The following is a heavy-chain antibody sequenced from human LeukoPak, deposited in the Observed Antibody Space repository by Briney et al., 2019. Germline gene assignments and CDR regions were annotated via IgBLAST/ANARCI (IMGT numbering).Heavy chain of an antibody. J-gene: IGHJ6*03. CDR2: IYTSGST. CDR1: GGSISSYY. D-gene: IGHD3-16*01. V-gene: IGHV4-4*07. Sequence: SETLSLTCTVSGGSISSYYWSWIRQPAGKGLEWIGRIYTSGSTNYNPSLKSRVTMSVDTSKNQFSLKLSSVTAADTAVYYCARDLGPPHYYYYMDVWGKGTTVTVSS. CDR3: ARDLGPPHYYYYMDV.